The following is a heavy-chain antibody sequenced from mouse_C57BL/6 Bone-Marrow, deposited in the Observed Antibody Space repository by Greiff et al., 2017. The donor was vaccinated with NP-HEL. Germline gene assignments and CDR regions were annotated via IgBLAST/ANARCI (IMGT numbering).Heavy chain of an antibody. Sequence: EVMLVESGAELVKPGASVKLSCTASGFNIKDYYMHWVKQRTEQGLEWIGRIDPEDGETKYAPKFQGKATITADTSSNTAYLQLSSLTSEDTAVYYCQFLYYYVPYYFDYWGQGTTLTVSS. CDR1: GFNIKDYY. CDR3: QFLYYYVPYYFDY. J-gene: IGHJ2*01. D-gene: IGHD1-1*01. V-gene: IGHV14-2*01. CDR2: IDPEDGET.